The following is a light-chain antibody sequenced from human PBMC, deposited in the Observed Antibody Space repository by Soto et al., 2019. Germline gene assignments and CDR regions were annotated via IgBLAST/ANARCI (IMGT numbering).Light chain of an antibody. V-gene: IGLV2-14*01. Sequence: QSALTQPASVSGSPGQWITISCTGTSSDVGGYNYVSWYQQHPGKAPKLMIYEVTNRPSGVPNRFSGSKSGNTASLTISGLQAEDEADYYCSSFTSINTWVFGGGTKLTVL. CDR3: SSFTSINTWV. CDR1: SSDVGGYNY. J-gene: IGLJ3*02. CDR2: EVT.